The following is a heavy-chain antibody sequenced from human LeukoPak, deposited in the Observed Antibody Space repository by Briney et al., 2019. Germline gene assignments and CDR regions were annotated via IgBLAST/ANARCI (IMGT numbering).Heavy chain of an antibody. CDR2: IYYSGST. V-gene: IGHV4-59*08. D-gene: IGHD6-13*01. J-gene: IGHJ5*02. Sequence: SETLSLTCTVSGGSISSYYWSWIRQPPGKGLEWIGYIYYSGSTNYNPSLKSRVPISVDTSKTQFSLKLSSVTAADTAVYYCARRRSSSWNHNWFDPWGQGTLVTVSS. CDR3: ARRRSSSWNHNWFDP. CDR1: GGSISSYY.